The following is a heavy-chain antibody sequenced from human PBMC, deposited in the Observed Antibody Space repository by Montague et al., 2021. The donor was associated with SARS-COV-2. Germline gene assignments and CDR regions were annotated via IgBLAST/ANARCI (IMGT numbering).Heavy chain of an antibody. CDR3: ARIPVGSKYYFDF. CDR1: GDSVSSNLAT. Sequence: CAISGDSVSSNLATWNWIRQSPSRGLEWLGRTYYRSKWYNDYAESAKSRITIDPDTSKHQFSLHLNSVTPEDTAVYYCARIPVGSKYYFDFRGQGALVTVSS. J-gene: IGHJ4*02. CDR2: TYYRSKWYN. V-gene: IGHV6-1*01. D-gene: IGHD2-2*01.